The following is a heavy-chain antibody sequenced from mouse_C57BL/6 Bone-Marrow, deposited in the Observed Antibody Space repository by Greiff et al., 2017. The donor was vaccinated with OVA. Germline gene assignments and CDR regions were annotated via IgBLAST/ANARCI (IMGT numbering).Heavy chain of an antibody. CDR3: ARSAVVPFAY. V-gene: IGHV1-4*01. CDR2: INPSSGYT. D-gene: IGHD1-1*01. J-gene: IGHJ3*01. CDR1: GYTFTSYT. Sequence: QVHVKQSGAELARPGASVKMSCKASGYTFTSYTMHWVKQRPGQGLEWIGYINPSSGYTKYNQKFKDKATLTADKSSSTAYMQLSSLTSEDSAVYYCARSAVVPFAYWGQGTLVTVSA.